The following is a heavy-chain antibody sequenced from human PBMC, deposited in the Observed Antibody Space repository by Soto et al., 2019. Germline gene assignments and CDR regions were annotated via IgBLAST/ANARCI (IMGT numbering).Heavy chain of an antibody. CDR3: SRDDAFDV. CDR2: IYYNGST. J-gene: IGHJ3*01. Sequence: QRQLQESGLGLVKPSETLSLTCTVSGGSIRSSSYYWVWIRQPPGKGLEWIGSIYYNGSTYYNPSLKSRVTISADTSKNKFALKLISVTAADTAVYDCSRDDAFDVCGQLTMVTVSA. V-gene: IGHV4-39*01. CDR1: GGSIRSSSYY.